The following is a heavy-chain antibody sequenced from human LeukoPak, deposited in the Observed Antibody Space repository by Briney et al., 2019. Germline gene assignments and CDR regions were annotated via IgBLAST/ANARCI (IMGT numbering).Heavy chain of an antibody. J-gene: IGHJ4*02. CDR3: ARGPYGDPTRVDY. CDR2: INPNGGST. Sequence: GASVKVSCKASGYTFTRYYMHWVRQAPGQGLEWMGIINPNGGSTSNAQKFQGRVTMTTDTSTSTVYMELSSLRSEDTAVYYCARGPYGDPTRVDYWGQGTLVTVSS. D-gene: IGHD4-17*01. CDR1: GYTFTRYY. V-gene: IGHV1-46*01.